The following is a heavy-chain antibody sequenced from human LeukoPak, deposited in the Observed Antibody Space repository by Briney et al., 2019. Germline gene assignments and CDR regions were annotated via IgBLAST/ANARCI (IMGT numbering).Heavy chain of an antibody. CDR2: IYSGGST. Sequence: PGGSLRLSCAASGFTVSSNYMSWVRQAPGKGLEWVSVIYSGGSTYYADSVKGRFTISRDNSKNTLYLQMNSLRAEDTAVYYCAREPSCIDYYYYYYGMDVWGQGTTVTVSS. CDR1: GFTVSSNY. D-gene: IGHD4-11*01. V-gene: IGHV3-66*01. CDR3: AREPSCIDYYYYYYGMDV. J-gene: IGHJ6*02.